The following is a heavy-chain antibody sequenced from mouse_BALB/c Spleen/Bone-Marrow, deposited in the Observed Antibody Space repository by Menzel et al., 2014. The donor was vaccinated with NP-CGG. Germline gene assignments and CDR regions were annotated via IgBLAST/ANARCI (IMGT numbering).Heavy chain of an antibody. CDR3: ASNWDYAMDY. D-gene: IGHD4-1*01. V-gene: IGHV2-2*02. Sequence: VKLEESGPGLVQPSQSLSITCTVSGFSLTSYGVHWVRRSPGKGLEWLGVIWSGGSTDYNAAFISRLSISKDNSKSQVFFKMNSLQANDTAIYYCASNWDYAMDYWGQGTSVTVSS. J-gene: IGHJ4*01. CDR2: IWSGGST. CDR1: GFSLTSYG.